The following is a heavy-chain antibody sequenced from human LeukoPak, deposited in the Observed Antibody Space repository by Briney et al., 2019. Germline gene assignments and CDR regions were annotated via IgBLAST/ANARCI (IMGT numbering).Heavy chain of an antibody. V-gene: IGHV3-48*03. Sequence: GGSLRLSCAASGFTFSSYEMNWGRQAPGRGLEWVSYISSSSSTIYYADSVKGRFTISRDNAKNSLYLQMNGLRAEDTAVYYCAREGYGDSDWFDPWGQGTLVTVSS. CDR3: AREGYGDSDWFDP. CDR1: GFTFSSYE. J-gene: IGHJ5*02. CDR2: ISSSSSTI. D-gene: IGHD4-17*01.